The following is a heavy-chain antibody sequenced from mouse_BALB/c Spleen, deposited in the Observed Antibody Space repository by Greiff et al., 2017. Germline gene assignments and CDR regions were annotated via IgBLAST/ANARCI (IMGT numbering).Heavy chain of an antibody. D-gene: IGHD2-14*01. V-gene: IGHV1-69*02. CDR1: GYTFTSYW. CDR2: IDPSDSET. J-gene: IGHJ1*01. Sequence: VQLQQPGAELVKPGAPVKLSCKASGYTFTSYWMNWVKQRPGRGLEWIGRIDPSDSETHYNQKFKDKATLTVDTSSSTAYIQLSSLTSEDSAVYYCARWDRYDVYWYFDVWGAGTTVTVSS. CDR3: ARWDRYDVYWYFDV.